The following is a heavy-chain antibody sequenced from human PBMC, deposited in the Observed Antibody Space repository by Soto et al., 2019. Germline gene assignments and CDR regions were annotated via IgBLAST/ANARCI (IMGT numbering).Heavy chain of an antibody. J-gene: IGHJ1*01. D-gene: IGHD4-17*01. CDR3: ARGNGDPAEYFQH. V-gene: IGHV1-46*01. Sequence: ASVKVSCKASGYTFTSCYVHWVRQAPGQGLEWMGIINPSGGSTSYAQKFQGRVTMTRDTSTSTVYMELSSLRSEDTAVYYCARGNGDPAEYFQHWGQGTLVTAPQ. CDR1: GYTFTSCY. CDR2: INPSGGST.